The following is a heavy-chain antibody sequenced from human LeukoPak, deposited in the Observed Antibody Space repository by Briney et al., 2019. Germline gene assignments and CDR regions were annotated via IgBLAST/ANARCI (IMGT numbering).Heavy chain of an antibody. CDR1: GFTFSSYA. CDR3: ARPIAAVVGNWFDP. CDR2: ISYDGSNK. J-gene: IGHJ5*02. Sequence: PGGSLRPSCAASGFTFSSYAMHWVRQAPGKGLEWVAVISYDGSNKYYADSVKGRFTISRDNSKNTLYLQMNSLRAEDTAVYYCARPIAAVVGNWFDPWGQGTLVTVSS. D-gene: IGHD6-13*01. V-gene: IGHV3-30-3*01.